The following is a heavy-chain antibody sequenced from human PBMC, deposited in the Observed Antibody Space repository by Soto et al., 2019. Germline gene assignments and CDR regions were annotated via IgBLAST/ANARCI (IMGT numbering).Heavy chain of an antibody. Sequence: EVQLLESGGGLVQPGGSLRLSCAASGFTLSNYAVTWVRQAPGKGLEWVSAISNSDGSTHYADSVKGRFTVSRDNSKNTLYLQMSSLRAEDTAVYFCARHRHDYNILDYLGQGTLVTVSS. CDR1: GFTLSNYA. CDR2: ISNSDGST. J-gene: IGHJ4*02. CDR3: ARHRHDYNILDY. V-gene: IGHV3-23*01. D-gene: IGHD4-4*01.